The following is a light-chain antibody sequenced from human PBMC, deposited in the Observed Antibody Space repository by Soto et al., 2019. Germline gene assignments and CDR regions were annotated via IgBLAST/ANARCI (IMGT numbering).Light chain of an antibody. CDR2: SAS. CDR3: QQYGRSPTT. V-gene: IGKV3-20*01. CDR1: QSVSSSY. Sequence: EIRFNQSPGALSLPPGERATLSCRASQSVSSSYLAWYQQKPGQAPRFLIYSASSRATGIPDRFSGSGSGTDFTLTISRLEPEDFVVYYCQQYGRSPTTFGQGAKVDI. J-gene: IGKJ1*01.